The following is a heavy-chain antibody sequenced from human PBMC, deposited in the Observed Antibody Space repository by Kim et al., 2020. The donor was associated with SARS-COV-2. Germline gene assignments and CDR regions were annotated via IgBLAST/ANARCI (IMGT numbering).Heavy chain of an antibody. D-gene: IGHD2-2*02. V-gene: IGHV4-30-4*08. CDR3: ARDSIPASLKLFAGPDLFAN. CDR1: GGSISSDNYY. Sequence: SETLSLTCTVSGGSISSDNYYWSWIRQAPGKGLEWIGYIYYSGTTYYNPSLKSRVTISVDASKSQFSLTMTSVTAADTAVYYCARDSIPASLKLFAGPDLFANWGQGTLVTVSS. J-gene: IGHJ4*02. CDR2: IYYSGTT.